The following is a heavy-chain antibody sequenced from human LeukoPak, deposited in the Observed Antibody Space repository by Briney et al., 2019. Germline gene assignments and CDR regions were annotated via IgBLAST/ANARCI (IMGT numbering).Heavy chain of an antibody. J-gene: IGHJ5*02. V-gene: IGHV4-38-2*02. Sequence: SETLSLTCTVSGYSISSGYYWGWIRQPPGKGLEWIGSIYHSGSTYYNPSLKSRVTISVDTSKNQFSLKLSSVTAADTAAYYCASEYCSSTSCYQYHNWFDPWGQGTLVTVSS. CDR2: IYHSGST. CDR1: GYSISSGYY. CDR3: ASEYCSSTSCYQYHNWFDP. D-gene: IGHD2-2*01.